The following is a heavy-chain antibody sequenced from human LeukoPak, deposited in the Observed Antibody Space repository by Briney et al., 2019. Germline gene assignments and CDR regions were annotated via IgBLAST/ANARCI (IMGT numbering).Heavy chain of an antibody. J-gene: IGHJ4*02. D-gene: IGHD3-22*01. CDR3: ARDFDSSGRIDY. CDR1: GVSMSRFY. Sequence: SETLSLTCNVSGVSMSRFYWSWIRQPPGKGMEWIGYVYSSGSTSYNQSLKKRVSISIEKYKNQFSLKLTSVTAADTAVFYCARDFDSSGRIDYWGQGMLVTVSS. CDR2: VYSSGST. V-gene: IGHV4-59*01.